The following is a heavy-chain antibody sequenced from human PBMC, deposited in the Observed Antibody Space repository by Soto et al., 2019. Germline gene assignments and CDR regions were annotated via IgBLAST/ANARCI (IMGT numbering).Heavy chain of an antibody. CDR2: ISYDGSNK. CDR3: AKVPGEQQLVEFDY. V-gene: IGHV3-30*18. D-gene: IGHD6-13*01. CDR1: GFTFSSYG. J-gene: IGHJ4*02. Sequence: PGGSLRLSCAASGFTFSSYGMHWVRQAPGKGLEWVAVISYDGSNKYYADSVKGRFTISRDNSKNTLYLQMNSLRAEDTAVYYCAKVPGEQQLVEFDYWGQGTLVTVSS.